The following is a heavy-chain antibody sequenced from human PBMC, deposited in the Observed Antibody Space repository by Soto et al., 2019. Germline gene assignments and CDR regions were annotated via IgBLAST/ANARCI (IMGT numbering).Heavy chain of an antibody. CDR3: AKDLPDKCGGDCYQPDYYYYGMDV. CDR2: ISYDGSNK. CDR1: GFTFSSYG. D-gene: IGHD2-21*02. Sequence: GGSLRLSCAASGFTFSSYGMHWVRQAPGKGLEWVAVISYDGSNKYYADSVKGRFTISRDNSKNTLYLQMNSLRAEDTAVYYCAKDLPDKCGGDCYQPDYYYYGMDVWGQGTTVTVSS. J-gene: IGHJ6*02. V-gene: IGHV3-30*18.